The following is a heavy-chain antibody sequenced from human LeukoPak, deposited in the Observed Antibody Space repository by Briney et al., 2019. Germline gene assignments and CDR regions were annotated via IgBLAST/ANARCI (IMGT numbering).Heavy chain of an antibody. D-gene: IGHD6-13*01. CDR3: ARGVSSSWYVDY. J-gene: IGHJ4*02. Sequence: SETLSLTCTVSGGSISSSSYYWGWIRQPPGKGLEWIGSIYYSGSTYYNPSLKSRVTISVDTSKNQFSLKLSSVTAADTAVYYCARGVSSSWYVDYWGQGTLVTVSS. V-gene: IGHV4-39*07. CDR1: GGSISSSSYY. CDR2: IYYSGST.